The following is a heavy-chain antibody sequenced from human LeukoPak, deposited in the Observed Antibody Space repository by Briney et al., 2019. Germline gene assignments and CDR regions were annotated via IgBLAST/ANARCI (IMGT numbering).Heavy chain of an antibody. CDR2: IYPGDSDT. D-gene: IGHD3-22*01. Sequence: GESLKISCKGSGYSFTSYWISWVRQMPGKGLEWMGIIYPGDSDTRYSPSFQGQVTISADKSISTAYLQWSSLKASDTAMYYCARNPHYDSSGYYYPWFDPWGQGTLVTVSS. CDR1: GYSFTSYW. J-gene: IGHJ5*02. CDR3: ARNPHYDSSGYYYPWFDP. V-gene: IGHV5-51*01.